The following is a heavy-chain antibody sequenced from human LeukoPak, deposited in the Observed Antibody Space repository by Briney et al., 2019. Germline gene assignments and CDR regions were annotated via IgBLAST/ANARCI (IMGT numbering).Heavy chain of an antibody. CDR3: ARDEARAMPKTLRY. Sequence: ASVKVSCKASGYTFTGCYMRWVRQAPGQGLEWMGWINPNSGGTNYAQKFQGRVTMTRDTSISTAYMELSRLRSDDTAVYYCARDEARAMPKTLRYWGQGTLVTVSS. V-gene: IGHV1-2*02. D-gene: IGHD2-2*01. CDR1: GYTFTGCY. J-gene: IGHJ4*02. CDR2: INPNSGGT.